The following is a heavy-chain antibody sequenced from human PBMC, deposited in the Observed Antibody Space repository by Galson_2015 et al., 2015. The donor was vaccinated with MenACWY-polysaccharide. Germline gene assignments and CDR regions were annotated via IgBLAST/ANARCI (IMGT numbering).Heavy chain of an antibody. D-gene: IGHD2-21*01. CDR1: GYNFTSYD. CDR2: VNPNSGNT. Sequence: SVKVSCKASGYNFTSYDINWVRQATRQGLEWMGWVNPNSGNTGYAQKFQGRVTMTSNSAMTTAYMELSSLRSEDTAVYYCARIIARKYTFADSWGQGTLVTVSS. V-gene: IGHV1-8*01. CDR3: ARIIARKYTFADS. J-gene: IGHJ4*02.